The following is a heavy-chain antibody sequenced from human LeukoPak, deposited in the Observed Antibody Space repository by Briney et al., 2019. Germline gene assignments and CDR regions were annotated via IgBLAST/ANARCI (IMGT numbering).Heavy chain of an antibody. Sequence: SDTLSLTCTVSGGSISSYYWSWLRQPPGKGLEWIGYIYYSGSTNYNPSLKSRVTISVDTSKNQFSLKLSSVTAADTAVYYCARDIAVAVGWFDPWGQGTLVTVSS. V-gene: IGHV4-59*01. J-gene: IGHJ5*02. D-gene: IGHD6-19*01. CDR2: IYYSGST. CDR1: GGSISSYY. CDR3: ARDIAVAVGWFDP.